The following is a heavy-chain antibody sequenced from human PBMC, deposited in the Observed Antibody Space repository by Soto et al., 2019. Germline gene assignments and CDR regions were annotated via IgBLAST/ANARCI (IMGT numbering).Heavy chain of an antibody. V-gene: IGHV1-69*17. CDR2: IIPIFGLT. CDR1: RGTFNSYA. J-gene: IGHJ3*01. CDR3: ARHGVAPCAGECSFNAFDL. Sequence: QALLEQSGAEMKKPGSSVTVSCKASRGTFNSYAISWVRQAPGQGLEWMGGIIPIFGLTNYAQKFQGRVTLTADKVTDTVYMELRGLTSGDTAVYFCARHGVAPCAGECSFNAFDLWGRGTSVTVSS. D-gene: IGHD3-3*01.